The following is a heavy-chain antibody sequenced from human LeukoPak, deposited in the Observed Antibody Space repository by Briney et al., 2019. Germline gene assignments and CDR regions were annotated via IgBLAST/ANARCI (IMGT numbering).Heavy chain of an antibody. CDR3: ARGKGSSWYLEGWFDP. CDR2: IYHSGST. J-gene: IGHJ5*02. D-gene: IGHD6-13*01. Sequence: PSETLSLTCAVSGGSISSGGYSWSWIRQPPGKGLEWIGYIYHSGSTYYNPSLKSRVTISVDRSKNQFSLKLSSVTAADTAVYYCARGKGSSWYLEGWFDPWGQGTLVTVSS. V-gene: IGHV4-30-2*01. CDR1: GGSISSGGYS.